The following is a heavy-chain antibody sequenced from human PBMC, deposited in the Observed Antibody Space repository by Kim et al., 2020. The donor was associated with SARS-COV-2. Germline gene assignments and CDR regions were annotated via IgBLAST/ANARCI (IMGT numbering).Heavy chain of an antibody. V-gene: IGHV3-23*01. CDR3: AKSYHSGSGTYLPYDY. D-gene: IGHD3-10*01. CDR2: ISGSGGDT. CDR1: GFTFRSYA. Sequence: GGSLRLSCAASGFTFRSYAMNWVRQASGKGLEWVSGISGSGGDTYYADSVKGRFTLSRDNSKNTLFLQMNSLRDEDTAVYYCAKSYHSGSGTYLPYDYWG. J-gene: IGHJ4*01.